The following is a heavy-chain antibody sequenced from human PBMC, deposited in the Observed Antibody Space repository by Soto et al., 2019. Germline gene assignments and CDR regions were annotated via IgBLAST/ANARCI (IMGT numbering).Heavy chain of an antibody. V-gene: IGHV3-74*01. CDR1: GFIFSDSW. J-gene: IGHJ4*02. CDR3: AKSRWSGSALTDY. D-gene: IGHD3-3*01. CDR2: INNDGSHR. Sequence: EVQLVESGGGLVQPGGSLRLSCVVSGFIFSDSWMYWVRQVPGEGLVWVSFINNDGSHRNYADSVKGRFTISRDNARNTLYLQMNSLRAEDTARYYCAKSRWSGSALTDYWGQGTLVTVSS.